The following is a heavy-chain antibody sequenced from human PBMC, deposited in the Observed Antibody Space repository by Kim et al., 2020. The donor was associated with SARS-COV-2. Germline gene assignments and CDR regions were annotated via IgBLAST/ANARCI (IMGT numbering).Heavy chain of an antibody. V-gene: IGHV1-69*13. CDR3: GYSSSWYYAWFDP. Sequence: SVKVSCKASGGTFSSYAISWVRQAPGQGLEWMGGIIPIFGTANYAQKFQGRVTITADESTSTAYMELSSLRSEDTAVYYCGYSSSWYYAWFDPWGQGTLVTVSS. J-gene: IGHJ5*02. D-gene: IGHD6-13*01. CDR2: IIPIFGTA. CDR1: GGTFSSYA.